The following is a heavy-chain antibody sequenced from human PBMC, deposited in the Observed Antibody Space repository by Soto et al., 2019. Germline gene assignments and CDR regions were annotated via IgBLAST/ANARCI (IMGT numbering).Heavy chain of an antibody. CDR3: TKAQGWESSD. J-gene: IGHJ4*02. CDR1: GFTFSTDG. CDR2: IEGSGDTT. V-gene: IGHV3-23*01. Sequence: EVQLQESGGGLVQPGGSLRLSCATSGFTFSTDGMSWVRQAPGKGLEWVSGIEGSGDTTYYADSVKGRFTISRDKSMNTLFLQMDSVRGEETAIYYCTKAQGWESSDWCQGTLVSVSS. D-gene: IGHD1-26*01.